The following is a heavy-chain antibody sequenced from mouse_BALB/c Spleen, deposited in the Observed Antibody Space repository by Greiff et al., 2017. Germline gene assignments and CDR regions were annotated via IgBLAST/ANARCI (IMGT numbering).Heavy chain of an antibody. V-gene: IGHV3-8*02. Sequence: EVKLQESGPSLVKPSQTLSLTCSVTGDSITSGYWNWIRKFPGNKLEYMGYISYIGSTYYNPSLKSRISITRDTSKNQYYLQLNSVTTEDTATYYCARSLLVSDAMDYWGQGTSVTVSS. CDR3: ARSLLVSDAMDY. J-gene: IGHJ4*01. CDR2: ISYIGST. D-gene: IGHD2-10*02. CDR1: GDSITSGY.